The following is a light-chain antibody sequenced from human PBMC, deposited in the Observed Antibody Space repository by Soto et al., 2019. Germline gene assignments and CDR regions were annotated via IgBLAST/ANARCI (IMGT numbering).Light chain of an antibody. CDR3: QQYVNSPVT. CDR1: QRVNSSY. CDR2: GAS. J-gene: IGKJ2*01. Sequence: VLTQSPDTLYLSPGEGATLSCRASQRVNSSYLAWYQQKPGQAPRLLISGASDRATGVPARVSGSGYGTDFTLTISRLEPEDFAVYYCQQYVNSPVTFGQGTKLQIK. V-gene: IGKV3-20*01.